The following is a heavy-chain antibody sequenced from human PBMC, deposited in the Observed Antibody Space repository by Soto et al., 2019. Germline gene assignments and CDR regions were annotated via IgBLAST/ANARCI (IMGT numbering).Heavy chain of an antibody. CDR3: ARGGYPLYYFDY. CDR2: IYHSGST. Sequence: PSETLSLTCAVSGGSISSGGYSWSWIRQPPGKGLEWIGYIYHSGSTYYNPSLKSRVTISVDRSKNQFSLKLSSVTAADTAVYYCARGGYPLYYFDYWGQGTLVTSPQ. J-gene: IGHJ4*02. D-gene: IGHD5-18*01. CDR1: GGSISSGGYS. V-gene: IGHV4-30-2*01.